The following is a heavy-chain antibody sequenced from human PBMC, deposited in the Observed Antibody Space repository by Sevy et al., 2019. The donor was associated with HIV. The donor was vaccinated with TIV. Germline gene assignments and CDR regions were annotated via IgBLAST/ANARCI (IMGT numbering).Heavy chain of an antibody. CDR3: ARKGGAYDIGFDP. V-gene: IGHV3-48*03. CDR1: GFTFSSYE. CDR2: ISSSGTTI. D-gene: IGHD3-22*01. J-gene: IGHJ5*02. Sequence: GGSLRLSCVASGFTFSSYEMTGVRQTPGKGLEWVSSISSSGTTIYYGDSVEGRFTISRDNPKNSVYLQMNSLRVEDTAVYYCARKGGAYDIGFDPWGQGTLVTVSS.